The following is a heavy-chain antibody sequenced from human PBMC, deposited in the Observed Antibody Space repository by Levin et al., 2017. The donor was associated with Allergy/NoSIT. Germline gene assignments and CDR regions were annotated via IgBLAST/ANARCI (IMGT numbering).Heavy chain of an antibody. J-gene: IGHJ4*02. Sequence: GGSLRLSCAASGFTFSSYAMHWVRQAPGKGLEWVADISYDGSNKYYADSVKGRFTISRDNSKNTLYLQMNSLRAEDTAVYYCARATYYYDSSGYLHGPYYFDYWGQGTLVTVSS. CDR3: ARATYYYDSSGYLHGPYYFDY. D-gene: IGHD3-22*01. V-gene: IGHV3-30*04. CDR1: GFTFSSYA. CDR2: ISYDGSNK.